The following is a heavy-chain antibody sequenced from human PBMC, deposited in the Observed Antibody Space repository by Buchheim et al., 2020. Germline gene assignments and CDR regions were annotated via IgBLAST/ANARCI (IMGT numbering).Heavy chain of an antibody. J-gene: IGHJ6*03. CDR3: ARSLSYYDFWSGRISPHYYYMDV. CDR1: GYTFTSYD. D-gene: IGHD3-3*01. CDR2: MNPNSGNT. Sequence: QVQLVQSGAEVKKPGASVKVSCKASGYTFTSYDINWVRQATGQGLEWMGWMNPNSGNTGYAQKFQGRVTMTRNTSISTAYMELSSLRSEDTAVYYCARSLSYYDFWSGRISPHYYYMDVWGKGTT. V-gene: IGHV1-8*01.